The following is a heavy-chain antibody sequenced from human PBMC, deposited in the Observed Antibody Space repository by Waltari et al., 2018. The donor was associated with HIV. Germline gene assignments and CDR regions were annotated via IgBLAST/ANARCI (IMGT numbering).Heavy chain of an antibody. J-gene: IGHJ6*02. Sequence: QVQLVEAGGGVVQRGGSLRLSCAAAGCTSGRYCMHWVRQAPGQGLEWVAFIWYNGNNQYYGDSVKGRFTISRDNSKKTLYLQMNSLRAEDTAVYYCAKDATALYGWDVWGQGTTVTVAS. CDR2: IWYNGNNQ. CDR3: AKDATALYGWDV. CDR1: GCTSGRYC. V-gene: IGHV3-30*02.